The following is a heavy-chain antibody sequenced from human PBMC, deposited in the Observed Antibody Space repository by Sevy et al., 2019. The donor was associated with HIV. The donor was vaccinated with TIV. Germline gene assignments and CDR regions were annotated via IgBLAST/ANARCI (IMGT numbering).Heavy chain of an antibody. Sequence: SETLSLTCDVSGFSISNNFYWGWIRQPPGKGLKWIGSIYHSGTTYYSPSLNSRVTISVDMSNNQFALRLTSVTAADTAVYYCARARRPETNYFCMDVWGKGTTVTVSS. D-gene: IGHD3-3*01. CDR1: GFSISNNFY. J-gene: IGHJ6*03. CDR3: ARARRPETNYFCMDV. V-gene: IGHV4-38-2*01. CDR2: IYHSGTT.